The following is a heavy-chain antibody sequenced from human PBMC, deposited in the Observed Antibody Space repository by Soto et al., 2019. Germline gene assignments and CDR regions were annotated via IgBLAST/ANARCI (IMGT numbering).Heavy chain of an antibody. V-gene: IGHV3-48*02. J-gene: IGHJ6*02. CDR2: ISSSSSTI. Sequence: PGGSLRLSCAASGFTFSSYSMNWVRQAPGKGLEWVSYISSSSSTIYYADSVKGRFTISRDNAKNSLYLQMNSLRDEDTAVYYCARAVVTPYYYYYGMDVWGQGATVTVSS. CDR1: GFTFSSYS. CDR3: ARAVVTPYYYYYGMDV. D-gene: IGHD2-21*02.